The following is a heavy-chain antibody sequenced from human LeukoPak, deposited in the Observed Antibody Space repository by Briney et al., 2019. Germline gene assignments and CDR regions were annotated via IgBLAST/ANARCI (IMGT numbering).Heavy chain of an antibody. Sequence: ASVKVSCKASGGTFSSYAISWVRQAPGQGLEWMGGIIPIFGTANYAQKFQGRVTITTDESTSTAYMELSSLRSEDTAVYYCARGPFTLYYYGSGSFFDYWGQGTLVTVSS. CDR1: GGTFSSYA. CDR2: IIPIFGTA. D-gene: IGHD3-10*01. V-gene: IGHV1-69*05. CDR3: ARGPFTLYYYGSGSFFDY. J-gene: IGHJ4*02.